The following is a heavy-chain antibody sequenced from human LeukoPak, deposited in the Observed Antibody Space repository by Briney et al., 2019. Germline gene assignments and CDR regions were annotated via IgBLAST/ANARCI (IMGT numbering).Heavy chain of an antibody. CDR2: IFPGDSDA. J-gene: IGHJ4*02. CDR1: GYSFTSYW. D-gene: IGHD2-2*01. Sequence: NLGESLKISCKGSGYSFTSYWIGWVRQMPGKGLDCMGIIFPGDSDARYSPSFQGQVTISADKSISTAYLQWSSLKVSDTAMYYCARWLGHCSSTSCYQPFDYWGQGTLVNVAS. CDR3: ARWLGHCSSTSCYQPFDY. V-gene: IGHV5-51*01.